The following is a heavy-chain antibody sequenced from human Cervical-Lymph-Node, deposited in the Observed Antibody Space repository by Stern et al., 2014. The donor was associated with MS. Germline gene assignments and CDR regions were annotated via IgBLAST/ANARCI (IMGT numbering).Heavy chain of an antibody. CDR3: ARGRVDVVAATLFYYNAMDI. Sequence: QVQLQQWGAGLLKPSETLSLTCAVYGGSFSGYYLSWVRQPPGKGLEWIGEVYHSGANNYNPSLKSRVTISIDTSKYQVSLNLTSVTAAYTALYYCARGRVDVVAATLFYYNAMDIWGQGTTVTVSS. J-gene: IGHJ6*02. D-gene: IGHD2-15*01. CDR1: GGSFSGYY. CDR2: VYHSGAN. V-gene: IGHV4-34*01.